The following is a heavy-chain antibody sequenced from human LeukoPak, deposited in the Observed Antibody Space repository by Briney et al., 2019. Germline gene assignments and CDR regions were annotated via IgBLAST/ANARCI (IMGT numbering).Heavy chain of an antibody. CDR3: AKDRLGYSSGWNGGYFDY. CDR1: GFTFSNYG. V-gene: IGHV3-30*02. CDR2: IRYDGSNK. D-gene: IGHD6-19*01. Sequence: TGGSLRLSCAASGFTFSNYGMHWVRQAPGKGLEWVAFIRYDGSNKYYADSVKGRFTMSRDNSKNTLYLQMNSLRAEDTAVYYCAKDRLGYSSGWNGGYFDYWGQGTLVTVSS. J-gene: IGHJ4*02.